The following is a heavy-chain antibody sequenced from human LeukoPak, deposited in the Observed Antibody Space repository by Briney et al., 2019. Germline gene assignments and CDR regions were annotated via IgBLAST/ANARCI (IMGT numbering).Heavy chain of an antibody. D-gene: IGHD3-16*01. CDR3: ARHLQPYDYVWGSLSQWYFDL. CDR2: IYYSGST. V-gene: IGHV4-59*08. Sequence: ETLSLTCTVSGGSISSYYWSWIRQPPGKGLEWIGYIYYSGSTNYNPSLKSRVTISVDTSKNQFSLKLSSVTAADTAVYYCARHLQPYDYVWGSLSQWYFDLWGRGTLVTVSS. J-gene: IGHJ2*01. CDR1: GGSISSYY.